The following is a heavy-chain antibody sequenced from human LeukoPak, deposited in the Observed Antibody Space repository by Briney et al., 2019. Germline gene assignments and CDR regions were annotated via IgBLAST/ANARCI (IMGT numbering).Heavy chain of an antibody. CDR2: ISGSGGST. V-gene: IGHV3-23*01. J-gene: IGHJ4*02. Sequence: TGGSLRLSCAASGFTFSSYAMSWVRQAPGKGLEWVSGISGSGGSTYYADSVKGRFTISRDNSKNTLYLQMNSLRAGDTAVYYCAKCSGGTCYSSLDYWGQGTPVTVSS. CDR1: GFTFSSYA. D-gene: IGHD2-15*01. CDR3: AKCSGGTCYSSLDY.